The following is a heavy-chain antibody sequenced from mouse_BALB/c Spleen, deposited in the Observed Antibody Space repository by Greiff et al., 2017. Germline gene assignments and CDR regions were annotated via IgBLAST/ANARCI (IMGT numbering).Heavy chain of an antibody. Sequence: EVHLVESGPSLVKPSQTLSLTCSVTGDSITSGYWNWIRKFPGNKLEYMGYISYSGSTYYNPSLKSRISITRDTSKNQYYLQLNSVTTEDTATYYCARHCYRYDWYFDVWGAGTTVTVSS. D-gene: IGHD2-14*01. V-gene: IGHV3-8*02. CDR3: ARHCYRYDWYFDV. J-gene: IGHJ1*01. CDR2: ISYSGST. CDR1: GDSITSGY.